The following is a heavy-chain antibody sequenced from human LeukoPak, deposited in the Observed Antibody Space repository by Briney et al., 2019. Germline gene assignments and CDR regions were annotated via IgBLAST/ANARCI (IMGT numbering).Heavy chain of an antibody. D-gene: IGHD1-14*01. Sequence: GGSLRLSRAASGFTFSTYSMNWVRQAPGKGLEWVSSISNSNSYIYYAESVKGRFTISRDNSKNMVYLQMNSLRAEDTSVYYCAREYNRTPFDYWGQAILVTASS. V-gene: IGHV3-21*01. CDR2: ISNSNSYI. CDR3: AREYNRTPFDY. CDR1: GFTFSTYS. J-gene: IGHJ4*02.